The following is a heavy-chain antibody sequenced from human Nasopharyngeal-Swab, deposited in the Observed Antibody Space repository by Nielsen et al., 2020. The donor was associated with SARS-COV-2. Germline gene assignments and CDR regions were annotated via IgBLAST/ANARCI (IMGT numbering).Heavy chain of an antibody. D-gene: IGHD3-16*01. J-gene: IGHJ4*02. CDR1: GFTFDDYA. CDR2: ISWNSRRI. Sequence: GESLQISCAASGFTFDDYAMHWVRQVPGKGLEWVSGISWNSRRIGYADSVKGRFTISRYNAKNTMYLQMNSLREEDTALYYCARETSASGAYYFDFWGRGTRVTVSS. V-gene: IGHV3-9*01. CDR3: ARETSASGAYYFDF.